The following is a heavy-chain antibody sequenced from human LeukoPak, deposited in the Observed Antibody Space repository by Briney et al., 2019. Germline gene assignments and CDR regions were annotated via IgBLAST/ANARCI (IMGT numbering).Heavy chain of an antibody. CDR3: ARMAAMVIDAFDI. CDR2: IIPIFGTA. V-gene: IGHV1-69*13. CDR1: GYTFTSYY. J-gene: IGHJ3*02. D-gene: IGHD5-18*01. Sequence: SVKVSCKASGYTFTSYYMHWVRQAPGQGLEWMGGIIPIFGTANYAQKFQGRVTITADESTSTAYMELSSLRSEDTAVYYCARMAAMVIDAFDIWGQGTMVTVSS.